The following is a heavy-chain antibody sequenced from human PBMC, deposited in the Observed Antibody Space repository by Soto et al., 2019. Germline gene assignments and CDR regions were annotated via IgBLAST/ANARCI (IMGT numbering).Heavy chain of an antibody. CDR1: GFTVSGNY. Sequence: EVQLVESGGGLVQPGGSLRLSCAASGFTVSGNYISGVCKAPGKGLEWVSVSYSGGSTYYADFVKGRFTISRHNSKNTLYLQMNSLRAEDTAVYYCAREGAGTDYWGQGTLVTVSS. J-gene: IGHJ4*02. D-gene: IGHD6-19*01. CDR3: AREGAGTDY. V-gene: IGHV3-53*04. CDR2: SYSGGST.